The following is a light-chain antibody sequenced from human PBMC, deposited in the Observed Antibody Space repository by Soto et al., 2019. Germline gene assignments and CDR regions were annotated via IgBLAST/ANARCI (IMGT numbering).Light chain of an antibody. CDR3: CSYAGSSDWV. CDR1: SSDVGSYNL. V-gene: IGLV2-23*01. J-gene: IGLJ3*02. CDR2: EGS. Sequence: QSALTQPASVSGSPGQSITISCTGTSSDVGSYNLVSWYQQHPGKAPKLMIYEGSKRPSGVSNRFSGSKSGNTASLTISGLQAEDEADYYCCSYAGSSDWVFGGGTKPPS.